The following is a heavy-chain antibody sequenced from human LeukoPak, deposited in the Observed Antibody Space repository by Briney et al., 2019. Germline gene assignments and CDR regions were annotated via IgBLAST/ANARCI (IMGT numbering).Heavy chain of an antibody. CDR1: AFSFGDYS. D-gene: IGHD3-3*01. CDR3: AKGYTFHGVAHDSGYFDY. CDR2: TTWDGGHI. J-gene: IGHJ4*02. V-gene: IGHV3-9*03. Sequence: SLTLSCVTSAFSFGDYSMHCVRQLPRHGLEWHSGTTWDGGHIAYADSVKGRFTISRDNAKSSLYLQMNSLRNEDMAFYFCAKGYTFHGVAHDSGYFDYWGQATLVTVCS.